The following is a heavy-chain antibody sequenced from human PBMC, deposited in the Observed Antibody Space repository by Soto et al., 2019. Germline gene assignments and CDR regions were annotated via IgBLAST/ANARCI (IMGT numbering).Heavy chain of an antibody. Sequence: QVQLQESGPGLVKPSETLSLTCTVSVDSISSYYWSWIRQTAGKGLEWIGRIYPSGSANYNPSFKRRVPRSGDTPKNECALKRSCVPPADTAVYDCARGGGGYCHTSSVPKGSSSGADVWAQGTTVTVPS. CDR1: VDSISSYY. D-gene: IGHD2-15*01. CDR3: ARGGGGYCHTSSVPKGSSSGADV. CDR2: IYPSGSA. J-gene: IGHJ6*02. V-gene: IGHV4-4*07.